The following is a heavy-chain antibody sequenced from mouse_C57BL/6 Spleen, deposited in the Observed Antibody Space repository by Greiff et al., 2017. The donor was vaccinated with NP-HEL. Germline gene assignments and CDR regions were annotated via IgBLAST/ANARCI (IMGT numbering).Heavy chain of an antibody. CDR2: INPYNGGT. V-gene: IGHV1-19*01. CDR3: ERSIYYAMDY. J-gene: IGHJ4*01. Sequence: EVQLQQSGPVLVKPGASVKMSCKASGYTFTDYYMNWVKQSHGKSLEWIGVINPYNGGTSYNQKFKGKATLTVDKSSSTAYMELNSLTSEDSAVYYCERSIYYAMDYWGQGTSVTVSS. CDR1: GYTFTDYY.